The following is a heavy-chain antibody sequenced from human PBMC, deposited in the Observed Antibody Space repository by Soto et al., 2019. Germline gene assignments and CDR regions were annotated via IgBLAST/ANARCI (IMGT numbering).Heavy chain of an antibody. V-gene: IGHV4-39*01. Sequence: SETLSLTCTVSGGSISSSNYYWGWIRQPPGKGLEWIGSIYYSGSTYYNPSLKSRVTISIDTSKNQFSLKLSSVTAADTAVYYCASPLWERGEYYYYVVDVWGQGTTVTVSS. CDR1: GGSISSSNYY. D-gene: IGHD1-26*01. J-gene: IGHJ6*02. CDR3: ASPLWERGEYYYYVVDV. CDR2: IYYSGST.